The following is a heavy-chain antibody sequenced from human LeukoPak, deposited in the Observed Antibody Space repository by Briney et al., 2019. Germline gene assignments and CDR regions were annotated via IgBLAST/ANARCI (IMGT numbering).Heavy chain of an antibody. CDR2: FDPEDGGT. J-gene: IGHJ4*02. D-gene: IGHD3-22*01. Sequence: ASVKVSCKVSGYTLTELSMHWVRQAPGKGLEGMGGFDPEDGGTIYAQKFQGRVTMTENTSTDTAYMELSSLRSEDTAVYYCATGRQYYYDSSGYYDYWGQGTLVTVSS. CDR1: GYTLTELS. V-gene: IGHV1-24*01. CDR3: ATGRQYYYDSSGYYDY.